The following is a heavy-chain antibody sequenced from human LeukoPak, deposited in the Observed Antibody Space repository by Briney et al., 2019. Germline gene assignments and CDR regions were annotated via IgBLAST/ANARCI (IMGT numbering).Heavy chain of an antibody. J-gene: IGHJ4*02. D-gene: IGHD1-7*01. V-gene: IGHV3-33*01. CDR2: IWYDGGNK. CDR3: AREGITGTDFTFDY. CDR1: GFTFSSYG. Sequence: PGGSLRLSCAASGFTFSSYGMHWVRQAPGKGLEWVAVIWYDGGNKYYADSVKGRFTISRDNSKNTLYLQMNSLRAEDTAVYYCAREGITGTDFTFDYWGQGTLVTVSS.